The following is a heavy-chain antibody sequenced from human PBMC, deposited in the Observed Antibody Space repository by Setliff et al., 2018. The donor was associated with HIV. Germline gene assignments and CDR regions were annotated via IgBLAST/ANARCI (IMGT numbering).Heavy chain of an antibody. D-gene: IGHD3-9*01. CDR2: IHQSGTA. J-gene: IGHJ6*03. CDR1: GVSVNNDDDY. Sequence: PSETLSLTCAVSGVSVNNDDDYWGWIRQPPGKGLEWIAIIHQSGTAHKRPSLKSRVTISIDTSENLFSLKLSGVTAADTAVYYCARGHDNKYYYFYYMDVWGKGTTVTSP. CDR3: ARGHDNKYYYFYYMDV. V-gene: IGHV4-39*02.